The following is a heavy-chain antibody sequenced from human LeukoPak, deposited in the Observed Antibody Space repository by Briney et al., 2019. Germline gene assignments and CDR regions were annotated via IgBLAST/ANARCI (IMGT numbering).Heavy chain of an antibody. CDR3: ASPAFWSGYYLDP. CDR1: GYTFTGYY. Sequence: ASVKVSCKASGYTFTGYYMHWVRQAPGQGLEWMGWINPDSGGTNYAQKFQGRVTMTRDTSISTAYMELSRLRSDDTAVYYCASPAFWSGYYLDPWGQGTLVTVSS. CDR2: INPDSGGT. J-gene: IGHJ5*02. D-gene: IGHD3-3*01. V-gene: IGHV1-2*02.